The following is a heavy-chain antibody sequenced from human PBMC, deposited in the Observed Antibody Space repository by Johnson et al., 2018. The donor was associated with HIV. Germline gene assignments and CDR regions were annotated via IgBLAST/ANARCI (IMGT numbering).Heavy chain of an antibody. CDR1: GFTFSSYG. J-gene: IGHJ3*02. CDR2: IWYDGSNK. D-gene: IGHD1-14*01. V-gene: IGHV3-33*01. Sequence: QVQLVESGGGLVQPGRSLRLSCAASGFTFSSYGMHWVRQAPGKGLEWVAVIWYDGSNKYYADSVKGRFTISRDNSKNTLYLQMNSLRAEDTAVYYCARDITPHKEGDAFDIWGQGTMVTVSS. CDR3: ARDITPHKEGDAFDI.